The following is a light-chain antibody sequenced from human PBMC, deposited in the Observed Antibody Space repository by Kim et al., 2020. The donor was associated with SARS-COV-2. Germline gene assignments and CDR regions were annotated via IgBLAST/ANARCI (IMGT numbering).Light chain of an antibody. J-gene: IGLJ2*01. CDR2: CKN. CDR1: SLRSYY. Sequence: SSELTQDPAVSVALGQTVRITCQGDSLRSYYASWYQQKPGQAPLLVIYCKNNRPSGTPDRFSGSSSGNTASLTITGAQAEDEAGYYCNSRDSNTNVVFGGGTQLTVL. V-gene: IGLV3-19*01. CDR3: NSRDSNTNVV.